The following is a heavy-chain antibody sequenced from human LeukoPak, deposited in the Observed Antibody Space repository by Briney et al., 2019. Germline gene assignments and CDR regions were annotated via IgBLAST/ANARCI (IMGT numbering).Heavy chain of an antibody. CDR3: ARPVEALTANHVWFDP. J-gene: IGHJ5*02. Sequence: SETLSLTCTVSGGSISSYYWSWIRQPPGKGLEWIGYIYYSGSTNYNPSLKSRVTISVDTSKNPFSLKLSSVTAADTAVYYCARPVEALTANHVWFDPWGQGTLVTVSS. CDR1: GGSISSYY. CDR2: IYYSGST. D-gene: IGHD3-9*01. V-gene: IGHV4-59*08.